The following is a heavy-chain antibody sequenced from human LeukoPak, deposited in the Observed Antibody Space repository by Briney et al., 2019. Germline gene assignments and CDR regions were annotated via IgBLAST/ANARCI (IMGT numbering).Heavy chain of an antibody. CDR3: ARVGYCTNGVCPGGVDY. J-gene: IGHJ4*02. CDR2: IYYSGST. CDR1: GGSISSYY. D-gene: IGHD2-8*01. Sequence: PSETLSLTCTVSGGSISSYYWSWIRQPPGKGLEWIGYIYYSGSTNYNPSLKSRVTISVDTSKNQFSLKLSSVTAADTAAYYCARVGYCTNGVCPGGVDYWGQGTLVTVSS. V-gene: IGHV4-59*01.